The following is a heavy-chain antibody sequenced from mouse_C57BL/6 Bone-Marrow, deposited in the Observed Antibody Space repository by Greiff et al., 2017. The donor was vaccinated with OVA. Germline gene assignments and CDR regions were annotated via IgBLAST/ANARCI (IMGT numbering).Heavy chain of an antibody. V-gene: IGHV1-63*01. Sequence: VKLMESGAELVRPGTSVKMSCKASGYTFTNYWIGWAKQRPGHGLEWIGDIYPGGGYTNYNEKFKGKATLTADKSSSTAYMQFSSLTSEDSAIYYCAREAGHYYAMDYWGQGTSVTVSS. CDR1: GYTFTNYW. J-gene: IGHJ4*01. CDR3: AREAGHYYAMDY. D-gene: IGHD3-2*02. CDR2: IYPGGGYT.